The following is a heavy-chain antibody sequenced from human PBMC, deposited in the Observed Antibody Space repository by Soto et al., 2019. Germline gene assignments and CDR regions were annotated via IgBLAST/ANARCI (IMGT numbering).Heavy chain of an antibody. D-gene: IGHD6-13*01. CDR3: ASRRPGIAAPGVASSDYYSMDV. J-gene: IGHJ6*01. CDR2: INPNSGGT. Sequence: ASVKVSCKASGYTFTGYYIHWVRQAPGQGLEWMGWINPNSGGTNYAQKFQGWVTMTRDTSISTAYMELSRLRSDDTAVYYCASRRPGIAAPGVASSDYYSMDVWGQGNTV. V-gene: IGHV1-2*04. CDR1: GYTFTGYY.